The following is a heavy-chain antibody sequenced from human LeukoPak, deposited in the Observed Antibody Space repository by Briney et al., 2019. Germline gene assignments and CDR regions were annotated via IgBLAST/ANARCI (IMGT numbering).Heavy chain of an antibody. D-gene: IGHD6-13*01. J-gene: IGHJ4*02. V-gene: IGHV4-59*01. CDR2: IYYRGST. CDR3: ASGPYPAAGTDHQFDY. CDR1: GASISSYY. Sequence: SETLSLTCTVSGASISSYYWSWIRQPPGKGLEWIGYIYYRGSTKYNPSLKSRVTISVGTSKNQFSLKLSSVTAADTAVYYCASGPYPAAGTDHQFDYWGQGTLVTVSS.